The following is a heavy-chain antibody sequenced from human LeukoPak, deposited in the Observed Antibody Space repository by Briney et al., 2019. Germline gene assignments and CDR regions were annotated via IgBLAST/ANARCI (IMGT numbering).Heavy chain of an antibody. J-gene: IGHJ4*02. CDR2: ISWNSGSI. V-gene: IGHV3-9*01. D-gene: IGHD7-27*01. Sequence: GGSLRLSCAASGFTFDDYAMHWVRQAPGKGLEWVSGISWNSGSIGYVDSVRGRFTISRDNAENSLYLQMNSLRDEDTAVYYCAKTGERDYWGRGTLVTVSS. CDR3: AKTGERDY. CDR1: GFTFDDYA.